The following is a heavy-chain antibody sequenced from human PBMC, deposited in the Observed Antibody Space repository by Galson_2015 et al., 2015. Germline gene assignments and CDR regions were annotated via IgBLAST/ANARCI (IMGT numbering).Heavy chain of an antibody. D-gene: IGHD3-9*01. CDR1: GFTFRDYH. V-gene: IGHV3-21*01. CDR2: ITSNSGYK. Sequence: SLRLSCAASGFTFRDYHMHWVRQAPGKGLEWVSSITSNSGYKSYADSVRGRFPVSRDNAKNSLYLQMNSLRGDDSAVYYCAGEPNYDIMTGYLEYWGQGMLVTVSS. CDR3: AGEPNYDIMTGYLEY. J-gene: IGHJ4*02.